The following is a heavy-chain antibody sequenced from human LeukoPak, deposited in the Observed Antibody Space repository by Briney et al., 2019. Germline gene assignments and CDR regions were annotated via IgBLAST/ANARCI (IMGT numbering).Heavy chain of an antibody. J-gene: IGHJ5*02. Sequence: GGSLRLSCAASGFTFSSFYMGWVRQAPGKGLEWVANIKQDGGEIYYVDSMKGRFTISRDNAKNSLYLQMNSLRAEDTAVYYCARGRGGSPDWFDPWGQGTLVTVSS. V-gene: IGHV3-7*03. CDR2: IKQDGGEI. D-gene: IGHD2-15*01. CDR3: ARGRGGSPDWFDP. CDR1: GFTFSSFY.